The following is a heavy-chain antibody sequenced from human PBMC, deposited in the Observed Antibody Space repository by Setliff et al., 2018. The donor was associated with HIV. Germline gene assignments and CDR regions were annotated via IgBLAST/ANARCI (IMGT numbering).Heavy chain of an antibody. D-gene: IGHD2-15*01. CDR3: VRAPPNTVVAFFEY. J-gene: IGHJ4*02. CDR2: INWNSDDT. CDR1: GFTFGDYA. V-gene: IGHV3-9*01. Sequence: GGSLRLSCAASGFTFGDYAMHWVRQVPGKGLEWVSGINWNSDDTDYADSVKGRFTISRDNAKSTLFLQMNSLRVEDTAVYYCVRAPPNTVVAFFEYWGRGTLVTVSS.